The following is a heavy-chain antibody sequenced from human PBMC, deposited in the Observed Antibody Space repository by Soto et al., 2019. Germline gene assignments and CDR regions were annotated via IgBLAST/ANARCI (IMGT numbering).Heavy chain of an antibody. CDR2: ITGSGSSI. J-gene: IGHJ5*02. V-gene: IGHV3-23*01. CDR3: AKDDVSGDGLWLASA. CDR1: GFSFNKYA. D-gene: IGHD2-21*02. Sequence: DVQLLESGGGLVQPGGSLKLSCVASGFSFNKYAMIWVRQAPGKGQEWVSGITGSGSSIQYTASVKGRFTISRDNSKNTVYLQMDYLRAEDTAMYYCAKDDVSGDGLWLASAWGQGTPVTVS.